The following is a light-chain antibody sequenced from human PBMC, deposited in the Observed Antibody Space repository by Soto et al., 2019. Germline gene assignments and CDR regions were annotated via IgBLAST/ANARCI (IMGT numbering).Light chain of an antibody. Sequence: DIVMTQSPATLSVAPGERVTFSCRASQGVSRKLAWYQHKPGQAPRLLIPGASTGATGIPARFSGSGSGAEFTLTINSLQSEDFAVYYCQPYNNWPLTFGGGTKVDIK. CDR1: QGVSRK. CDR2: GAS. J-gene: IGKJ4*01. V-gene: IGKV3-15*01. CDR3: QPYNNWPLT.